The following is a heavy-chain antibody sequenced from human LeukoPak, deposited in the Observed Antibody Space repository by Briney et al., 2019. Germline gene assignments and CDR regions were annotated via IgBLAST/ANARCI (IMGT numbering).Heavy chain of an antibody. CDR2: MNPNSGNT. V-gene: IGHV1-8*01. J-gene: IGHJ5*02. CDR3: ARRIFGVVISNWFDP. CDR1: GYTFTSYD. D-gene: IGHD3-3*01. Sequence: ASVKVSCKASGYTFTSYDINWVRQATGQGLEWMGWMNPNSGNTGYAQKFQGRVTMTRNTSISTAYMELRSLRSEDTAVYYCARRIFGVVISNWFDPWGQGTLVTVSS.